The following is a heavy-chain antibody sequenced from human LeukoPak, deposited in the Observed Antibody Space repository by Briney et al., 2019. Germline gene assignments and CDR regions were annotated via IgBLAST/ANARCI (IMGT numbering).Heavy chain of an antibody. CDR1: GFXFNSYF. CDR3: ARTSTRDGYRYFDY. V-gene: IGHV3-7*04. D-gene: IGHD5-24*01. CDR2: IKQDGSDK. J-gene: IGHJ4*02. Sequence: GGSLRLSCAASGFXFNSYFITWVRQTPGKGLEWVANIKQDGSDKFYVDSVKGRFTISRDNAKNSLYLQMNSLRAEDTAVYFCARTSTRDGYRYFDYWGPGTLVTVSS.